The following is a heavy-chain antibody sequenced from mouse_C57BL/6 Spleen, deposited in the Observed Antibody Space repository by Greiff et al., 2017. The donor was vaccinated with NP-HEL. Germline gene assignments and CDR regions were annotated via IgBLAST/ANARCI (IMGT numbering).Heavy chain of an antibody. V-gene: IGHV14-4*01. CDR2: IDPENGDT. Sequence: ESGAELVRPGASVKLSCTASGFNIKDDYMHWVKQRPEQGLEWIGWIDPENGDTEYASKFQGKATITADTSSNTAYLQLSSLTSEDTAVYYCTTGYYGSSYGYFDVWGTGTTVTVSS. D-gene: IGHD1-1*01. CDR1: GFNIKDDY. J-gene: IGHJ1*03. CDR3: TTGYYGSSYGYFDV.